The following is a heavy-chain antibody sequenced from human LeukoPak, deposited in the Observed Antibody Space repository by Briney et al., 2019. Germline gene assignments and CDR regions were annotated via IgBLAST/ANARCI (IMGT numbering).Heavy chain of an antibody. D-gene: IGHD1-26*01. V-gene: IGHV1-69*05. CDR2: IIPIFGTA. J-gene: IGHJ4*02. CDR1: GGTFSSYA. Sequence: SAKVSCKASGGTFSSYAISWVRQAPGQGLEWMGGIIPIFGTANYAQKFQGRVTITTDESTSTAYMELSSLRSEDTAVYYCARGGQWELPLSKLDYWGQGTLVTVFS. CDR3: ARGGQWELPLSKLDY.